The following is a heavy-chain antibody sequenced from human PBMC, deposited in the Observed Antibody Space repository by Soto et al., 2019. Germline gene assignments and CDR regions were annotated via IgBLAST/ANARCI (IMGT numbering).Heavy chain of an antibody. CDR2: IYYSGST. V-gene: IGHV4-59*08. D-gene: IGHD3-3*01. J-gene: IGHJ6*03. Sequence: TSETLSLTCTVSGGSISSYYWSWIRQPPGKGLEWIGYIYYSGSTNYNPSLKSRVTISVDTSKNQFSLKLSSVTAADTAVYYCARQAPYYDFWSGYYGSIYYMDVWGKGTTVTVSS. CDR3: ARQAPYYDFWSGYYGSIYYMDV. CDR1: GGSISSYY.